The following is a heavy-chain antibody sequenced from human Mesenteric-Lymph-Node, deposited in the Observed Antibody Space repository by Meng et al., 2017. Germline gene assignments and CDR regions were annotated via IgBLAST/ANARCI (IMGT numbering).Heavy chain of an antibody. CDR3: ASHNNSGWGLFDY. J-gene: IGHJ4*02. CDR1: GYTFTNYG. Sequence: ASVKVSCKASGYTFTNYGVSWVRQAPGQGLEWVGWSGAYNGDTNYAQKLQGRVTMTTDTSTTTAYMELRSLRAEDTAVYYCASHNNSGWGLFDYWGQGTLVTVSS. D-gene: IGHD6-19*01. CDR2: SGAYNGDT. V-gene: IGHV1-18*01.